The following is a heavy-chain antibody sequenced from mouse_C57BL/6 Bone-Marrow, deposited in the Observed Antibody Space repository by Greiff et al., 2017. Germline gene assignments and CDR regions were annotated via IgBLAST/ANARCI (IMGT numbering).Heavy chain of an antibody. J-gene: IGHJ3*01. V-gene: IGHV14-4*01. CDR3: TPLSTMVTTGFAY. CDR2: LDPENGDT. Sequence: VQLQQSGAELVRPGASVKLSCTASGFNIKDDYMHWVKQRPEQGLAWIGWLDPENGDTEYASKFQGKATITADTSSNTAYLQLSSLTSEDTAVYYCTPLSTMVTTGFAYWGQGTLVTVSA. D-gene: IGHD2-2*01. CDR1: GFNIKDDY.